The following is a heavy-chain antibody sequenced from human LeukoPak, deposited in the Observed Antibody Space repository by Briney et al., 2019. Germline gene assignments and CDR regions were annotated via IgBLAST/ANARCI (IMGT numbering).Heavy chain of an antibody. CDR2: INWNGGST. CDR3: AREGNSYGSVD. V-gene: IGHV3-20*04. J-gene: IGHJ4*02. CDR1: GFTFDDYG. Sequence: GGSLRLSCAASGFTFDDYGMSWVRQAPGKGLEWVSGINWNGGSTGYADSVKGRFTISRDNSKNTLYLQMNSLRAEDTAVYYCAREGNSYGSVDWGQGTLVTVSA. D-gene: IGHD5-18*01.